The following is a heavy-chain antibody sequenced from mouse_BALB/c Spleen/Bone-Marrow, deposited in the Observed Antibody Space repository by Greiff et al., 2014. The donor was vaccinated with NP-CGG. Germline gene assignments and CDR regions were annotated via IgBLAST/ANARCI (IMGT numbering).Heavy chain of an antibody. CDR1: GFNIKDTY. D-gene: IGHD1-1*01. Sequence: EVQLQESGAELVKPGASVKLSCTASGFNIKDTYMHWVKQRPEQGLEWIGRIDPANGNTKYDPKFQGKATITADTSSNTAYLQLSSLTSEDTAVYYCAIYYYGSSGFAYWGQETLVTVSA. CDR2: IDPANGNT. V-gene: IGHV14-3*02. J-gene: IGHJ3*01. CDR3: AIYYYGSSGFAY.